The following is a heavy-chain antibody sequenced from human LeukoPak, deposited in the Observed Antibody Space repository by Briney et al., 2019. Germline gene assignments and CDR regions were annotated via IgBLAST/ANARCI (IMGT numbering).Heavy chain of an antibody. CDR3: ARVATRSGSYRATCFDY. Sequence: ASVKVSCKASGYTFTSYGISWVRQAPGQGLEWMGWISAYNGNTNYAQKLQGRVTMTTDTSTSTAYMELRSLRSDDTAVYYCARVATRSGSYRATCFDYWGQGTLVTVSS. J-gene: IGHJ4*02. CDR2: ISAYNGNT. D-gene: IGHD1-26*01. V-gene: IGHV1-18*01. CDR1: GYTFTSYG.